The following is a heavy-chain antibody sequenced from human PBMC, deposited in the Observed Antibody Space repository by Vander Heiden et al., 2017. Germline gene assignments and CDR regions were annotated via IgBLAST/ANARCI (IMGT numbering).Heavy chain of an antibody. Sequence: QITLKESGPTLVKPTQTLTLTCTFSGFSLSTRGVGVGWIRQPPGKALEWLALIYWNDDKRYSPSLKSRLTITKDTSKNQVVLTMTNMDTVDTATYYCARSNRWCWEWLFSFDYWGQGTLVTVSS. CDR2: IYWNDDK. D-gene: IGHD3-3*01. J-gene: IGHJ4*02. CDR1: GFSLSTRGVG. CDR3: ARSNRWCWEWLFSFDY. V-gene: IGHV2-5*01.